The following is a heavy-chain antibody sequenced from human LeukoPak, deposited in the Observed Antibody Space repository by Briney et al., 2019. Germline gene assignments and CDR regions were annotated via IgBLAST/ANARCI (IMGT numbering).Heavy chain of an antibody. CDR1: GFTFDDYA. Sequence: GRSLRLSCAASGFTFDDYAMHWVRQAPGKGLEWVSGISWNSGSIGYADSVKGRFTISRDNAKDSLYLQMNSLRAEDTALYYCAPSSGGDCSSTSCYAGGWGQGTLVTVSS. V-gene: IGHV3-9*01. D-gene: IGHD2-2*01. CDR2: ISWNSGSI. J-gene: IGHJ4*02. CDR3: APSSGGDCSSTSCYAGG.